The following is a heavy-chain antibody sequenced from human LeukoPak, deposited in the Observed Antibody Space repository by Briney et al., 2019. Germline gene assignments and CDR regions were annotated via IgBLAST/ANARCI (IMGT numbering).Heavy chain of an antibody. CDR2: IIPIFGTA. D-gene: IGHD6-6*01. J-gene: IGHJ6*02. CDR3: ASSMVEYSSSNYYYGMDV. CDR1: GGTFSSYA. V-gene: IGHV1-69*13. Sequence: VASVKVSCKASGGTFSSYAISWVRQAPGQGLEWMGGIIPIFGTANYAQKFQGRVTITADESTSTAYMELSSLRSEDTAVYYCASSMVEYSSSNYYYGMDVWGQGTTVTVSS.